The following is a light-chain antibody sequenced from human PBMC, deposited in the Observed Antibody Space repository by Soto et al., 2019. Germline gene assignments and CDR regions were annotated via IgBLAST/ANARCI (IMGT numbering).Light chain of an antibody. CDR1: QSITNW. J-gene: IGKJ3*01. CDR3: QQVNSYPPLT. V-gene: IGKV1-5*03. Sequence: DIQMTQSPSTLSASVGDRLSITCRASQSITNWLAWYQQKPGKAPKLLIYKASSLQSEVPSRFSGSASGPEFTLTISSLQPDDFATYYCQQVNSYPPLTFGPGTKVDIK. CDR2: KAS.